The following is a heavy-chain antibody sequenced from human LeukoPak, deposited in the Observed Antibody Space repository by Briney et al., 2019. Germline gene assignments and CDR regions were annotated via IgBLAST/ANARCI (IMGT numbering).Heavy chain of an antibody. V-gene: IGHV1-46*01. Sequence: ASVKVSCKASGYTFTSYYMHRVRQAPGQGLKWMGIINPSGGSTSYAQKFQGRVTMTRDMSTSTVYMELSGLRSEGTAVYYCARFSLSAYYDSSGYKGDNWFDPWGQGTLVTVSS. CDR1: GYTFTSYY. D-gene: IGHD3-22*01. CDR3: ARFSLSAYYDSSGYKGDNWFDP. J-gene: IGHJ5*02. CDR2: INPSGGST.